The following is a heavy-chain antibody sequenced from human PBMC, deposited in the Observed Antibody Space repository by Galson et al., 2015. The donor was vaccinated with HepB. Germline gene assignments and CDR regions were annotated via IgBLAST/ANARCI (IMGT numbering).Heavy chain of an antibody. Sequence: PALVKPTQTLTLTCTFSGFSLSTSGMRVSWIRQPPGKALEWLARIDWDDDKFYSTSLKTRLTISKDTSKNQVVLTMTNMDPVDTATYYCARMEHELLTADAFDIWGQGTMVTVSS. J-gene: IGHJ3*02. V-gene: IGHV2-70*04. D-gene: IGHD1-26*01. CDR3: ARMEHELLTADAFDI. CDR1: GFSLSTSGMR. CDR2: IDWDDDK.